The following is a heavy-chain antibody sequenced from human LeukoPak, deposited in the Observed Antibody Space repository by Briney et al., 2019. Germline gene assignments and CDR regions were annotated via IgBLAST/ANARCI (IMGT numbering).Heavy chain of an antibody. CDR3: ARGRGCSGGSCYADY. J-gene: IGHJ4*02. CDR2: IYPRDGST. D-gene: IGHD2-15*01. Sequence: ASVKVSCKASGYTFTSNYIHWVRQAPGQGLEWMGMIYPRDGSTSYAQKFQGRVTVTRDTSTSTVHMELSGLRSEDTAVYYCARGRGCSGGSCYADYWGQGTLVTVSS. CDR1: GYTFTSNY. V-gene: IGHV1-46*01.